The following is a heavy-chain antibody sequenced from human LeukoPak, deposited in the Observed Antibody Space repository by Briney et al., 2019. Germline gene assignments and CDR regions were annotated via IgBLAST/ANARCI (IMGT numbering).Heavy chain of an antibody. J-gene: IGHJ4*02. CDR3: GRDSFETDIDY. Sequence: GGSLRLSCVASGFSFSTYWMSWVRQAPGKGLEWVANINEDGSEEYYVDSLKGRFTISRDNVRNSLYLQINSLRVEDTAVYYCGRDSFETDIDYWGQGTLVTVSS. D-gene: IGHD1-14*01. CDR1: GFSFSTYW. CDR2: INEDGSEE. V-gene: IGHV3-7*01.